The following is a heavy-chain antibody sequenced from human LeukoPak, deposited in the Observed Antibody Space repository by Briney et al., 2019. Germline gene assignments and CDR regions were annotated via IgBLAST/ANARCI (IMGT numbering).Heavy chain of an antibody. V-gene: IGHV1-18*01. Sequence: GASVKXSCKASGYTFTSYGISWVRQAPGQGGEGMGWISAYNGNTKYAQKLQGRVTITTDTSTSTAYMELRSLRSDDTAVYYCARVNAGYYYYMDVWGKGTTVTVSS. CDR3: ARVNAGYYYYMDV. CDR2: ISAYNGNT. J-gene: IGHJ6*03. CDR1: GYTFTSYG.